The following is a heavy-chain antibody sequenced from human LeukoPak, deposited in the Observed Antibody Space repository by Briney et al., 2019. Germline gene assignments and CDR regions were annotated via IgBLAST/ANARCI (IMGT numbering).Heavy chain of an antibody. CDR1: GFTFSSYV. V-gene: IGHV3-64*01. CDR3: ARVGYYGSGIQYYYFYYMDV. Sequence: TGGSLRLSCAASGFTFSSYVMHWVRQAPGKGLEYVSAISTNGGSTYYANSVKGRFTISRDNSKNTVFLQMGSLRAEDMAVYYCARVGYYGSGIQYYYFYYMDVWGKGTTVTISS. J-gene: IGHJ6*03. CDR2: ISTNGGST. D-gene: IGHD3-10*01.